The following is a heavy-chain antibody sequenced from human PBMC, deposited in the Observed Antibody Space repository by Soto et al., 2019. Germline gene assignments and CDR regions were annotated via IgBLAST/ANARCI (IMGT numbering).Heavy chain of an antibody. CDR3: AKSPLLGGFDP. CDR1: GFTFSNYA. CDR2: ISGRGGST. V-gene: IGHV3-23*01. Sequence: GGSLRLSCAASGFTFSNYAMSWVRQAPGKGLECVSGISGRGGSTFYADSVRGRFTISRDNSKNTLYLQMNSLRAEDTAVYYCAKSPLLGGFDPWGQGTLVTVSS. J-gene: IGHJ5*02. D-gene: IGHD3-16*01.